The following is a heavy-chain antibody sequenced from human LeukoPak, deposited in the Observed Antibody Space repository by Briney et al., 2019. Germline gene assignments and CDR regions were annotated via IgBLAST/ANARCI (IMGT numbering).Heavy chain of an antibody. CDR3: AKDRDGGSTTTAKGFDY. CDR1: GFIFSHYG. Sequence: PGGSLRLSCAASGFIFSHYGMSWVRQAPGKGLEWDSGISTSGGRSYYADSVKGRFTISRDNSKNTLYLQMNSLRVEDSAIYYCAKDRDGGSTTTAKGFDYWAQGTLVTVSS. V-gene: IGHV3-23*01. CDR2: ISTSGGRS. J-gene: IGHJ4*02. D-gene: IGHD2/OR15-2a*01.